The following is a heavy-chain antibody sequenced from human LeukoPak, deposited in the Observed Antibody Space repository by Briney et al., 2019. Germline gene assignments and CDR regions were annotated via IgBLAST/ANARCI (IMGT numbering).Heavy chain of an antibody. D-gene: IGHD3-10*01. V-gene: IGHV4-4*02. CDR3: ASLGALPRWFGESRGAFDI. J-gene: IGHJ3*02. CDR2: IYHSGST. CDR1: GGSISSSNW. Sequence: PSETLSLTCAVSGGSISSSNWWSWVRQPPGKGLEWIGEIYHSGSTNYNPSLKSRVTISVDKSKNQFSLKLSSVTAADTAVYYCASLGALPRWFGESRGAFDIWGQGTMVTVSS.